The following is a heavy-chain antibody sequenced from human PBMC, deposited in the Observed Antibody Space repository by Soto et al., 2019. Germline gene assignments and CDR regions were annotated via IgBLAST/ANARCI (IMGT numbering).Heavy chain of an antibody. CDR1: GFNFSSYG. Sequence: RGLLLLACASSGFNFSSYGMDWVRQAPGKALDRVSVIWYDGSNKYYADSVKGRFTISRDNSKSTLYLQMNSLRAEDTAVYYCARDFSIVGGDWRAPDDAFDIWGQGTMVTVSS. D-gene: IGHD2-21*02. CDR3: ARDFSIVGGDWRAPDDAFDI. J-gene: IGHJ3*02. V-gene: IGHV3-33*01. CDR2: IWYDGSNK.